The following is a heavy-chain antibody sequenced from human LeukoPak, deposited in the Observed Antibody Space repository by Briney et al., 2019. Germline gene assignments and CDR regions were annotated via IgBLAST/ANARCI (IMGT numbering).Heavy chain of an antibody. D-gene: IGHD3-22*01. CDR2: IYYSGST. V-gene: IGHV4-59*01. Sequence: PSETLSLTCTVSGGSISSYYWSWIRQPPGKGLEWIGYIYYSGSTNYNPSLKSRVTISVDTSKNQFSLKLSSVTAADTAVYYCAGTGYYYDSPFDYWGQGTLVTVSS. J-gene: IGHJ4*02. CDR1: GGSISSYY. CDR3: AGTGYYYDSPFDY.